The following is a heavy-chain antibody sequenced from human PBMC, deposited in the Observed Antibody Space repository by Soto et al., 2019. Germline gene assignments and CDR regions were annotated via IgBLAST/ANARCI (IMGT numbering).Heavy chain of an antibody. Sequence: PGGSLRLSCAASGFTFSSYAMHWVRQAPGKGLEWVAVISYDGSNKYYADSVKGRFTISRDNSKNTLYLQMNSLRAEDTAVYYCASSIAVASWFDPWGQGTQVTVSS. V-gene: IGHV3-30-3*01. CDR2: ISYDGSNK. CDR1: GFTFSSYA. D-gene: IGHD6-19*01. J-gene: IGHJ5*02. CDR3: ASSIAVASWFDP.